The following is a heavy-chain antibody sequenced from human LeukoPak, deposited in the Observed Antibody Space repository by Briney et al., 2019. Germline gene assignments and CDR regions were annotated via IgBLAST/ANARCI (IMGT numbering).Heavy chain of an antibody. CDR1: GGSISSSSYY. D-gene: IGHD2-2*01. CDR3: ARQLGYCSSTSCYADKVDY. CDR2: IYYSGST. J-gene: IGHJ4*02. V-gene: IGHV4-39*01. Sequence: PSETLSLTCTVSGGSISSSSYYWGWIRQPPGKGLAWIGSIYYSGSTYYNPSLKSRVTISVDTSKNQFSLKLSSVTAADTAVYYCARQLGYCSSTSCYADKVDYWGQGTLVTVSS.